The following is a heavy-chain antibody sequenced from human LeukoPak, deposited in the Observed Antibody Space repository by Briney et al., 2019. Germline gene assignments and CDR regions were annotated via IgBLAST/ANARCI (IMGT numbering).Heavy chain of an antibody. CDR3: AKRIIEARENGDSNWLDP. CDR2: ISYGGST. V-gene: IGHV4-59*08. CDR1: GDSITNSY. Sequence: SETLSLICTVSGDSITNSYWNWIRQPPGRGLEWIGRISYGGSTNYNPSLKSRVIISRDTSKNQFSLELTSVTAADTAIYYCAKRIIEARENGDSNWLDPWGQGTLVTVSS. D-gene: IGHD4-17*01. J-gene: IGHJ5*01.